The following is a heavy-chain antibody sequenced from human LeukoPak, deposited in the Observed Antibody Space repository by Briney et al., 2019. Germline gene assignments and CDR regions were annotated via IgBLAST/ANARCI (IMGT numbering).Heavy chain of an antibody. CDR1: GYSFASHW. CDR3: ARRYSGRYDFDY. J-gene: IGHJ4*02. D-gene: IGHD1-26*01. CDR2: IYPGDSDT. Sequence: GESLKISYKGSGYSFASHWIGWVRQMPGKGLEWMGIIYPGDSDTRNSPSLQGQVTISADKSISTAYLQWSSLKASDTAMYYCARRYSGRYDFDYWGQGTLVTVSS. V-gene: IGHV5-51*01.